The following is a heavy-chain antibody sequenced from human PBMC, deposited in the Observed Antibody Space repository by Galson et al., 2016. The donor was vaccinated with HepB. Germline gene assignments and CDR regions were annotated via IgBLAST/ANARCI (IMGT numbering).Heavy chain of an antibody. D-gene: IGHD5-18*01. CDR1: GFTFSNYK. J-gene: IGHJ4*02. V-gene: IGHV3-48*03. Sequence: SLRLSCAASGFTFSNYKMHWVRQTPGKGPEWVSYIDTRASLVAYAESVTGRFTISRANTQNSLSLQMTSLSAEYTAVYYCAREGYRCFFFDYWGQGSLVTVSS. CDR3: AREGYRCFFFDY. CDR2: IDTRASLV.